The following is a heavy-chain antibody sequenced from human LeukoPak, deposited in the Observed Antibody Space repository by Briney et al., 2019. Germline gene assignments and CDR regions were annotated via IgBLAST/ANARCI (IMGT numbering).Heavy chain of an antibody. V-gene: IGHV3-23*01. CDR2: ISGGGGGT. CDR3: ARERGYSSGWYLDY. CDR1: GFIFNTYT. D-gene: IGHD6-19*01. Sequence: GGSLRLSCAASGFIFNTYTMNWVRQAPGKGLEWVSAISGGGGGTYYADSVKGRFTISRDDAKSSVFLQMNSLRDEDTAVYYCARERGYSSGWYLDYWGQGTLVTVSS. J-gene: IGHJ4*02.